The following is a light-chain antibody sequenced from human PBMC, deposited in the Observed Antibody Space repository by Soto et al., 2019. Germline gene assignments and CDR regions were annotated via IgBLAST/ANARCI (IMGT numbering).Light chain of an antibody. J-gene: IGKJ4*01. V-gene: IGKV3-11*01. CDR1: QSVTTY. CDR3: QQRTTWPLT. Sequence: EIVMTQSPANLSLSPGERATLSCRVSQSVTTYLVWYQQKPGQAPRLLIYDATNSATGIPARFTAAGSGTDFTLTISSLEPEDSAVYFCQQRTTWPLTFGGGTKVEIK. CDR2: DAT.